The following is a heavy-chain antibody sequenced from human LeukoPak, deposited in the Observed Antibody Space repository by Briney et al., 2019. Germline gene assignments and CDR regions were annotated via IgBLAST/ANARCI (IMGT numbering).Heavy chain of an antibody. CDR2: INHSGST. CDR3: ARDLEYPRYYGSGSYYNRPAPRNNWFDP. D-gene: IGHD3-10*01. Sequence: SETLSLTCAVYGGSFSGYYWSWIRQPPGKGLEWIGEINHSGSTNYNPSLKSRVTISVDTSKNQFSLNLSSVTAADTAVYYCARDLEYPRYYGSGSYYNRPAPRNNWFDPWGQGTLVTVSS. V-gene: IGHV4-34*01. J-gene: IGHJ5*02. CDR1: GGSFSGYY.